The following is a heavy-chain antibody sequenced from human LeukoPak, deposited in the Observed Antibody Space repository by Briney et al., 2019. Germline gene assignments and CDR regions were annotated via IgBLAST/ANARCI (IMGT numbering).Heavy chain of an antibody. D-gene: IGHD2-8*01. V-gene: IGHV1-18*01. CDR3: ARGYCTNGVCWTEYDY. Sequence: ASVKVSCKASGYTFTSYGISWVRQAPGQGLEWMGWISAYNGNTNYAQKLQGRVTMTTDTSTSTAYMELRSLRSDDTAVYYCARGYCTNGVCWTEYDYWGQGTLVTVSS. CDR2: ISAYNGNT. CDR1: GYTFTSYG. J-gene: IGHJ4*02.